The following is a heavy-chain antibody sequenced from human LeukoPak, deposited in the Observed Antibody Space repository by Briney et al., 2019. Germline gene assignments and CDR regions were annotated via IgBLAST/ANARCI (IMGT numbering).Heavy chain of an antibody. D-gene: IGHD5-24*01. J-gene: IGHJ4*02. CDR1: GFTSRNYA. CDR2: ISGSGVYI. Sequence: GGSLRLSCAASGFTSRNYAMSWVRQAPGKGLEWVSSISGSGVYIYNADSVKGRFTISRDNSKNTLYLQMNSLRAEDTAIYYCAKDRDGYNGRGFDYWGQGTLVTVSP. V-gene: IGHV3-23*01. CDR3: AKDRDGYNGRGFDY.